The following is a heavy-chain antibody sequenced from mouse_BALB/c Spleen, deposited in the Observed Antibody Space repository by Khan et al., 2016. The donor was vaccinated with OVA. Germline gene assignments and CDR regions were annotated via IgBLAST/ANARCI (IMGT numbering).Heavy chain of an antibody. CDR2: ISYCGST. D-gene: IGHD1-2*01. CDR3: ARTARIKY. V-gene: IGHV3-1*02. Sequence: EVQLKESGPGLVKPSQSLSLTCTVTGYSITSGYVWYWIRQFPGNKQEWLVYISYCGSTNYNPSFKSTISITLDKSHNQLFMQLNSVTAEDTDTYYCARTARIKYWGQGTTLTVSA. CDR1: GYSITSGYV. J-gene: IGHJ2*01.